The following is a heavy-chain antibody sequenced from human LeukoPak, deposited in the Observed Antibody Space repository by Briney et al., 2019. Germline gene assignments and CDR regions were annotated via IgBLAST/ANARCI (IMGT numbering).Heavy chain of an antibody. CDR1: GGSISSSSYY. V-gene: IGHV4-39*07. Sequence: PSETLSLTCTVSGGSISSSSYYWGWIRQPPGKGLEWIGSIYYSGSTYYNPSLKSRVTISVDTSKNQFSLKLSSVTAADTAVYYCARVGGSGSHMGGVGYWGQGTLVTVSS. D-gene: IGHD1-26*01. CDR3: ARVGGSGSHMGGVGY. J-gene: IGHJ4*02. CDR2: IYYSGST.